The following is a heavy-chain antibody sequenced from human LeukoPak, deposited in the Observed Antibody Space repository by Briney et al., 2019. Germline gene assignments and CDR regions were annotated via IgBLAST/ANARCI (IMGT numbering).Heavy chain of an antibody. D-gene: IGHD2-21*02. J-gene: IGHJ4*02. Sequence: GGSLRLSCVASRFTFSNYWMSWVRQAPGKGLEWVANIKQDGSKKRYADSVKGRFTISRDNAKESLYLQLNSLRAEDTAVYYCAKWGPYCVGDYCPALDSWGPGTLVTVSS. V-gene: IGHV3-7*01. CDR1: RFTFSNYW. CDR2: IKQDGSKK. CDR3: AKWGPYCVGDYCPALDS.